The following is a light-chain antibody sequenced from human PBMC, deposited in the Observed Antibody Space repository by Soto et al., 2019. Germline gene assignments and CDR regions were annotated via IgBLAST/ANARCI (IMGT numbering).Light chain of an antibody. Sequence: DIPMTQSPSTLSASVGDRVTITCRASQSINTWLAWYQQKPGKAPRLLIYTASSLESGVPSRFSGSGSGTEFTLTNSSLQPDDFATYYCQQHESYPRTFGQGTKVEIK. J-gene: IGKJ1*01. CDR3: QQHESYPRT. CDR2: TAS. CDR1: QSINTW. V-gene: IGKV1-5*03.